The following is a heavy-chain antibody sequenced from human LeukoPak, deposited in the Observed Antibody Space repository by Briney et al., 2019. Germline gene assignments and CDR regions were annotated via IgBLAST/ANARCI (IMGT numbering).Heavy chain of an antibody. V-gene: IGHV3-30-3*01. CDR3: VRGGGRYSSLLDY. J-gene: IGHJ4*02. CDR1: GFTFSSYA. Sequence: GRSLRLSCAASGFTFSSYAMHWVRQAPGKGLEWVAVISYDGSNKYYADSVKGRFTISRDNSKNTLYLQMNSLRAEDTAVYYCVRGGGRYSSLLDYWGQGTLVTVSS. D-gene: IGHD6-19*01. CDR2: ISYDGSNK.